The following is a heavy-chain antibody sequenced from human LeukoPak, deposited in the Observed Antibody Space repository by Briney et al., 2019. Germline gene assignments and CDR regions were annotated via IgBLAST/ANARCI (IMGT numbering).Heavy chain of an antibody. CDR2: IGGSGVST. CDR1: GFTFSSYG. V-gene: IGHV3-23*01. CDR3: ARGGAGTYYGMDV. Sequence: GGSLRLSCAASGFTFSSYGMSWVRQAPGKGLEWVSGIGGSGVSTYYADSVKGRFAISRDNSKNTLYLQMNSLRAEDTAVYYCARGGAGTYYGMDVWGQGTTVTVS. D-gene: IGHD6-19*01. J-gene: IGHJ6*02.